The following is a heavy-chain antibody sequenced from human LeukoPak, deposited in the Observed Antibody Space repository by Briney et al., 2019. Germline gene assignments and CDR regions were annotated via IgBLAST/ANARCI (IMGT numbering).Heavy chain of an antibody. Sequence: ASVKVSCKASGYTFTGYYMHWVRQAPGQGLEWMGWINPNSGGTNYAQKFQGRVTMTRDTSISTAYMELSRLRSDDTAVYYCARVIAARRHYYYYMDVWGKGTTVTVSS. CDR3: ARVIAARRHYYYYMDV. J-gene: IGHJ6*03. CDR2: INPNSGGT. D-gene: IGHD6-6*01. V-gene: IGHV1-2*02. CDR1: GYTFTGYY.